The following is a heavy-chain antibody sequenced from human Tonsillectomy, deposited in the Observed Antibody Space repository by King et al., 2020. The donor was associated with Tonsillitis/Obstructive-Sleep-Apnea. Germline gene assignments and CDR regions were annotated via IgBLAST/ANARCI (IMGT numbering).Heavy chain of an antibody. J-gene: IGHJ5*02. CDR2: ISYDGRNK. CDR1: GFTFSSYA. D-gene: IGHD2-15*01. Sequence: HVQLVESGGGVVQPGRSLRLSCAASGFTFSSYAMHWVRQAPGKGLEWVAVISYDGRNKYYADSVKGRFTISRDNSKNTLYLQMNSLRAEDTAVYYCARERGGYCSGGSCYGNWFDPWGQGTLVTVSS. CDR3: ARERGGYCSGGSCYGNWFDP. V-gene: IGHV3-30*01.